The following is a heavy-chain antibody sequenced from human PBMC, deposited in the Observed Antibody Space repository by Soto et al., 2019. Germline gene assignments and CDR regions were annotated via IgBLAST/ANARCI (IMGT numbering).Heavy chain of an antibody. V-gene: IGHV3-48*01. D-gene: IGHD3-3*01. J-gene: IGHJ4*02. CDR2: ISSSRSTI. CDR1: GFTFSSYS. Sequence: GGSLRLSCAASGFTFSSYSMNWVRQAPGKGLEWVSYISSSRSTIYYADSVKGRFTISRDNAKNSLYLQMNSLRAEDTAVYYCAKGSYDFLEWLLLDYWGQGTLVTVSS. CDR3: AKGSYDFLEWLLLDY.